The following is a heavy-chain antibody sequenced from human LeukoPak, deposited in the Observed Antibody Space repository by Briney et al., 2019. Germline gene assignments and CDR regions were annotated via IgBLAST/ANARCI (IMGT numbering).Heavy chain of an antibody. Sequence: PGGSLRLSCAASGFTFSTYSMTWVRQAPGKGLEWVANINQGENEKYYVDSVRGRFTISRDNTNSSVNLQMNSLRAEDTAVYYCARERDGRYFDYWGQGILVTVSS. CDR3: ARERDGRYFDY. CDR2: INQGENEK. CDR1: GFTFSTYS. V-gene: IGHV3-7*03. J-gene: IGHJ4*02.